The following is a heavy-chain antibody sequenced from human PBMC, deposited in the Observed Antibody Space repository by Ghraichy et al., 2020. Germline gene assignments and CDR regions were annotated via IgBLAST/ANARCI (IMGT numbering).Heavy chain of an antibody. CDR1: GGTFSSYA. V-gene: IGHV1-69*13. D-gene: IGHD2-2*01. CDR3: ARDSKFTSRNEPYYYYGMDV. CDR2: IIPIFGTA. J-gene: IGHJ6*02. Sequence: SVKVACKASGGTFSSYAISWVRQAPGQGLEWMGGIIPIFGTANYAQKFQGRVTITADESTSTAYMELSSLRSEDTAVYYCARDSKFTSRNEPYYYYGMDVWGQGTTVTVSS.